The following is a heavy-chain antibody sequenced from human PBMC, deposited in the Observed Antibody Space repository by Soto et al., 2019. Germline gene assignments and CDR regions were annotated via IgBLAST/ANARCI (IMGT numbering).Heavy chain of an antibody. D-gene: IGHD3-22*01. V-gene: IGHV4-59*01. CDR2: IYYSGST. J-gene: IGHJ3*02. CDR3: ARASGYYDSSDYYLSAFDI. CDR1: GGSISSYY. Sequence: QVQLQESGPGLVKPSETLSLTCTVSGGSISSYYWSWIRQPPGKGLEWIGYIYYSGSTNYNPPLKSRATISVDTSKNQCSLKLSSVTAADTAVYYCARASGYYDSSDYYLSAFDIWGQRTMVTVSS.